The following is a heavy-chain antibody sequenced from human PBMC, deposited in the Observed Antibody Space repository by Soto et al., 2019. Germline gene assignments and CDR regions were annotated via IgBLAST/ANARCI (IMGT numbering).Heavy chain of an antibody. Sequence: GGSLRLSCAASGFTFNNYAMNWVRQAPGKGLEWVATISATGGSTYYADSVKGRFTISRDNSKNTLYLQMNGLRVGDTAVYYCAKDRLAGNFDYWGQGTQVTVSS. CDR3: AKDRLAGNFDY. CDR1: GFTFNNYA. V-gene: IGHV3-23*01. CDR2: ISATGGST. J-gene: IGHJ4*02.